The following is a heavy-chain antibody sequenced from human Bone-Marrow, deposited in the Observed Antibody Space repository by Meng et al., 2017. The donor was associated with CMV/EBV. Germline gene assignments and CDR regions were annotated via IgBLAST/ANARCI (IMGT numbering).Heavy chain of an antibody. V-gene: IGHV1-69*05. CDR1: GGTFSSYA. Sequence: SVKVSCKASGGTFSSYAISWVRQAPGQGLEWMGGIIPIFGTANYAQKFQGRVTITTDESTSTAYMELSSLRSEDTDVYYCARTGGYYVWGSYPPSSDAFDIWGQGTMVTVSS. CDR2: IIPIFGTA. D-gene: IGHD3-16*02. CDR3: ARTGGYYVWGSYPPSSDAFDI. J-gene: IGHJ3*02.